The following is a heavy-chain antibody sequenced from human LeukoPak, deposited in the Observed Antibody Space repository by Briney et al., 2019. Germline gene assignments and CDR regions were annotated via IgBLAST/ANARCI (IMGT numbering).Heavy chain of an antibody. J-gene: IGHJ4*02. CDR1: GFTFSSYS. CDR3: ARGAAKGDGFNRPDY. Sequence: GGYLSLSCAASGFTFSSYSMNWVRQAPGKGLEWVSSISSSSSYIYYADSVKGRFTISRDNAKNSLYLQMNSLRAEDTAVYYCARGAAKGDGFNRPDYWGQGTLVTVSS. CDR2: ISSSSSYI. V-gene: IGHV3-21*01. D-gene: IGHD5-24*01.